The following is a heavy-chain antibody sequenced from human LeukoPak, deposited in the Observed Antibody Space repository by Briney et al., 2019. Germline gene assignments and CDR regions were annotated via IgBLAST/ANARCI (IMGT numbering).Heavy chain of an antibody. CDR2: IRYDGSNK. Sequence: GGSLRLSCAASGFTFSSYGMHWVRQAPGKGLEWVAFIRYDGSNKYYADSVKGRFTISRDNSKNTLYLQMNSLRAEDTAVYYCAKDYDWNDEYNWFDPWGQGTLVTVSS. V-gene: IGHV3-30*02. CDR1: GFTFSSYG. J-gene: IGHJ5*02. D-gene: IGHD1-1*01. CDR3: AKDYDWNDEYNWFDP.